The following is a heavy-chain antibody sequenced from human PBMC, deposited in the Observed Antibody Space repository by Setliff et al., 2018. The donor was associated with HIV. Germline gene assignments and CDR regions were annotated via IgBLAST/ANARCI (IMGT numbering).Heavy chain of an antibody. Sequence: SETLSLTCTVSGGSISSGDYYWGWIRQPPGKGLQWIGHIFSSGSTYYNPSLKSRVAVSVDTSKDQFSLKLSSVTAADTAVYYCARGGRGYMYGWGRGTLVTVSS. D-gene: IGHD5-18*01. CDR2: IFSSGST. V-gene: IGHV4-39*01. J-gene: IGHJ4*02. CDR1: GGSISSGDYY. CDR3: ARGGRGYMYG.